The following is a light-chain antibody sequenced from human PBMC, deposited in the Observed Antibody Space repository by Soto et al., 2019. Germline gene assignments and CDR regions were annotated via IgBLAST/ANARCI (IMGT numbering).Light chain of an antibody. Sequence: QSVLTQPPSVSAAPGQKVTISCSGSSSNIGNNYVSWYQQLPGTAPKLLIYDNNKRPSGIPDRFSGSKSGTSATLGITGLQTGDEADYYCGTWDSSLSPHWVFGGGTKVTVL. CDR2: DNN. V-gene: IGLV1-51*01. CDR3: GTWDSSLSPHWV. J-gene: IGLJ3*02. CDR1: SSNIGNNY.